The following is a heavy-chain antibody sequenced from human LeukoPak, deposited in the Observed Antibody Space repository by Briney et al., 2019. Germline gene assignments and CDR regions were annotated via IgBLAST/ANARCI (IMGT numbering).Heavy chain of an antibody. CDR2: IRYDGSNK. D-gene: IGHD4-23*01. CDR3: AKGRLRGGNMDY. Sequence: GGSLRLSCTTSGFTFASLGMHWVRQAPGKGLEWVAFIRYDGSNKYYADSVKGRFTISRDNSKNTLYLQMNSLRAEDTAVYYCAKGRLRGGNMDYWGQGTLVTVSS. J-gene: IGHJ4*02. CDR1: GFTFASLG. V-gene: IGHV3-30*02.